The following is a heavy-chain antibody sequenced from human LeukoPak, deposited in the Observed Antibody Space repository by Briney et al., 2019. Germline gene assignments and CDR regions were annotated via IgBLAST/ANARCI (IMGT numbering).Heavy chain of an antibody. Sequence: PSQTLSLTCTVSGGSISSGSYYWSWIRQPAGKGLEWIGRIYTSGSTNYNPSLKSRVTISVDTSKNQFSLKLSSVTAADTAVYYCAREWAPYCSSTSCYGLGYYYYMDVWGKGTTVTVSS. CDR3: AREWAPYCSSTSCYGLGYYYYMDV. CDR1: GGSISSGSYY. D-gene: IGHD2-2*01. V-gene: IGHV4-61*02. J-gene: IGHJ6*03. CDR2: IYTSGST.